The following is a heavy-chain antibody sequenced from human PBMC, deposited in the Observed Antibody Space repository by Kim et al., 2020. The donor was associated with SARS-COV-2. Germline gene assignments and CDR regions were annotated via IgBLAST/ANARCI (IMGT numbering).Heavy chain of an antibody. CDR3: ARRFKGWFGELYPYYFDY. D-gene: IGHD3-10*01. J-gene: IGHJ4*02. V-gene: IGHV5-51*01. CDR2: IYPGDSDT. CDR1: GYSFTSYW. Sequence: GESLKISCKGSGYSFTSYWIGWMRQMPGKGLEWMGIIYPGDSDTRYSPSFQGQVTISAAKSISTAYLQWSSLKASDTAMYYCARRFKGWFGELYPYYFDYWGQGSLVTVSA.